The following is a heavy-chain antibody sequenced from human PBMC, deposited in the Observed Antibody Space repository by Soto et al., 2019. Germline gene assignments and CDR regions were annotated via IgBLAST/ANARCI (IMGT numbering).Heavy chain of an antibody. CDR1: GFTLSGYA. V-gene: IGHV3-64*01. Sequence: EVQLAESGGGLAQPGGSLTLSCAASGFTLSGYAIDWVRQAPGKGLAYVSGIISNGVGTYYAKSVQGRFTISRDNSKNTVYLHMGSLSAEDIAVYYCARRARPDFYYMDVWGKGTTVTVSS. CDR3: ARRARPDFYYMDV. D-gene: IGHD6-6*01. J-gene: IGHJ6*03. CDR2: IISNGVGT.